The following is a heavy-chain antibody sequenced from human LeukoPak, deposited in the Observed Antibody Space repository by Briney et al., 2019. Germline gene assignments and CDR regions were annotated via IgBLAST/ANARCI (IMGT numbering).Heavy chain of an antibody. V-gene: IGHV1-2*02. J-gene: IGHJ4*02. D-gene: IGHD3-10*01. CDR2: INPNSGGT. Sequence: ASVKVSCKASGYTFTGYYMHWVRQAPGQGLEWMGWINPNSGGTNYAQKFQGRVTMTRDTSINTAYMELSRLRSDDTAVYYCARVRYGSGSYYFDYWGQGTLVTVSS. CDR3: ARVRYGSGSYYFDY. CDR1: GYTFTGYY.